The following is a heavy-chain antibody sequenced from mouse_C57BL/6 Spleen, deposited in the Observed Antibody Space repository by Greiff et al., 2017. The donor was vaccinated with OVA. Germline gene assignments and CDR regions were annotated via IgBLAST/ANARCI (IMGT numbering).Heavy chain of an antibody. V-gene: IGHV2-2*01. CDR1: GFSLTSYG. Sequence: QVQLKQSGPGLVQPSQSLSITCTVSGFSLTSYGVHWVRQSPGKGLEWLGVIWSGGSTDYNAAFISRLSISKDNSKSQVFFKMNSLQADDTAIYYCASPYGNSYAMDYWGQGTSVTVSS. CDR2: IWSGGST. J-gene: IGHJ4*01. D-gene: IGHD2-1*01. CDR3: ASPYGNSYAMDY.